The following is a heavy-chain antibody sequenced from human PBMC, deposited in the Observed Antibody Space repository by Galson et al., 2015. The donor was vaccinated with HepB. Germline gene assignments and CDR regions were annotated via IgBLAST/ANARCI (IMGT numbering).Heavy chain of an antibody. Sequence: SLRLSCAASGFTFSSYSMNWVRQAPGKGLEWISYISSSGSTIHYADSVKGRFTISRDNAKNSLYLQMNSLRAEDTAVYYCARDGPGDYTAQSPSDYWGQGTLVTVSS. V-gene: IGHV3-48*04. CDR3: ARDGPGDYTAQSPSDY. J-gene: IGHJ4*02. D-gene: IGHD4-17*01. CDR2: ISSSGSTI. CDR1: GFTFSSYS.